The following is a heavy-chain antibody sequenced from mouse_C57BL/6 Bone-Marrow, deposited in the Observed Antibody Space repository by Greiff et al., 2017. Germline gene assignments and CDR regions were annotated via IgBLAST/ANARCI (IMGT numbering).Heavy chain of an antibody. V-gene: IGHV5-6*02. Sequence: EVKLVESGGDLVKPGGSLKLSCAASGFTFSSYGMSWVRQTPDKRLEWVATISSGGSYTYYPDSVKGRFTISRDNAKNTLYLQMSSLKSEDAAMYYCARQGAYGGQGTLVTVSA. CDR3: ARQGAY. CDR2: ISSGGSYT. D-gene: IGHD3-3*01. J-gene: IGHJ3*01. CDR1: GFTFSSYG.